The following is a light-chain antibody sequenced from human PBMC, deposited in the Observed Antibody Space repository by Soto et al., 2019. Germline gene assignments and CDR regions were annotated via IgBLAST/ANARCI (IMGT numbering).Light chain of an antibody. CDR1: QSVSSNY. CDR2: GAS. CDR3: QQYGGSPPQT. V-gene: IGKV3-20*01. Sequence: ESVLTQSPGTLSLSPGERATLSCRASQSVSSNYLAWYQQKPGQAPRLLIYGASSRATGIPDRFSGSGSGTDFTLTISRLEPEDFAVYYCQQYGGSPPQTFGNGTKGEIK. J-gene: IGKJ1*01.